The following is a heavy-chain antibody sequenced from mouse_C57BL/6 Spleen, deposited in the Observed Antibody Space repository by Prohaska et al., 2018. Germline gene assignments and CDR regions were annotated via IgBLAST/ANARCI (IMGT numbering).Heavy chain of an antibody. Sequence: QVQLQQPGTELVKPGASVKLSCKASGYTFTSYWMHWVMQRPGQGLVWIGNINPSNGGTNYNEKFKSKATLTVDKSSSTSYMQLSSLTSEDSAVYYCARYYYGNYYHAMDYWGQGTSVTVSS. CDR3: ARYYYGNYYHAMDY. J-gene: IGHJ4*01. V-gene: IGHV1-53*01. D-gene: IGHD2-1*01. CDR1: GYTFTSYW. CDR2: INPSNGGT.